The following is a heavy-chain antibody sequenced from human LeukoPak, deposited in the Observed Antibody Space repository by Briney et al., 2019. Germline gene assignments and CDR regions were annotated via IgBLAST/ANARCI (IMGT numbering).Heavy chain of an antibody. D-gene: IGHD3-10*01. Sequence: GGSLRLSCAASGFTFSNYAMSWVPHAPGKGLEWVSGISGSGGSTYYADSVKGRFTISRDNSQNTLCLQMNSLRVEDTAVFYCAKRYGSGTYLSAFDIWGQGTMVTVSS. V-gene: IGHV3-23*01. CDR2: ISGSGGST. CDR1: GFTFSNYA. J-gene: IGHJ3*02. CDR3: AKRYGSGTYLSAFDI.